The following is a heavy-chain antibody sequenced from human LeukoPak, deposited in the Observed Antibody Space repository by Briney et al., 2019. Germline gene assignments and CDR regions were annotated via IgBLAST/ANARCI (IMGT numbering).Heavy chain of an antibody. CDR2: FHYSGNT. CDR3: ARLPTGYPNWFDV. D-gene: IGHD3-9*01. CDR1: GFTVSSRH. V-gene: IGHV4-39*01. Sequence: PGGSLRLSCAASGFTVSSRHMSWIHQSPGKGLEWIGTFHYSGNTYYNLSLKSRVTISVDTSKNQFSLNLRSVTAADTAVYFCARLPTGYPNWFDVWGQGTLVTVSS. J-gene: IGHJ5*02.